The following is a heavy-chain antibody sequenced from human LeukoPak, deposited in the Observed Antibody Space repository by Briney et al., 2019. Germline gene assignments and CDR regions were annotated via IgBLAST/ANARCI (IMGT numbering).Heavy chain of an antibody. V-gene: IGHV3-74*01. Sequence: LTGGSLRLSCAASGFTFSSYWMHWVRQAPGKGLVWVSRINSNGSTTTYADSVKGRFTISRDNAKNTLYLQMSSLRAEDTAVYYCAKDDIGFGEFRYWGQGTLVTVSS. CDR2: INSNGSTT. J-gene: IGHJ4*02. CDR1: GFTFSSYW. D-gene: IGHD3-10*01. CDR3: AKDDIGFGEFRY.